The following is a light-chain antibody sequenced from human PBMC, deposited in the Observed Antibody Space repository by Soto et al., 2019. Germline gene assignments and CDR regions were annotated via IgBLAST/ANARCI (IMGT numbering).Light chain of an antibody. Sequence: QSALTQPASVSGSPGQSITISCTGTSSDVGAYNYVSWYQQHPGKAPKLMIYDVTNRPSGVSSRFSGSKSGNTDSLTISGLQAEDEADYYCCSYAGSSTWVFGTGTKLTVL. J-gene: IGLJ1*01. CDR3: CSYAGSSTWV. CDR1: SSDVGAYNY. CDR2: DVT. V-gene: IGLV2-14*01.